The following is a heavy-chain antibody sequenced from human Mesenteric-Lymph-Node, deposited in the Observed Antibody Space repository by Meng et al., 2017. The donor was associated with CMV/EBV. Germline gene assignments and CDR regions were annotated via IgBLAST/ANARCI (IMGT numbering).Heavy chain of an antibody. CDR3: AKGAGHDYADFVNCFDP. V-gene: IGHV3-30*02. J-gene: IGHJ5*02. Sequence: GESLKISCAASGFTFSNYGMHWIRQAPGKGLEWVTFIRSDGSHKFYADYVKGRFTISRDNSKNTLSLQMSSLRTEDTAVYYCAKGAGHDYADFVNCFDPWGQGTLVTVSS. CDR2: IRSDGSHK. CDR1: GFTFSNYG. D-gene: IGHD4-17*01.